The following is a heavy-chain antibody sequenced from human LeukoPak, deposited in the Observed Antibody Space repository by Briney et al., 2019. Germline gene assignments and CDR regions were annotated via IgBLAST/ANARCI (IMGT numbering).Heavy chain of an antibody. CDR1: GFTFSNYW. V-gene: IGHV3-74*01. Sequence: GGSLRLSCAASGFTFSNYWMHWVRQAPGKGLVWVSRINSDGINTSYADSVKGRFTISRDNSKNTLYLQMNSLRAEDTAVYYCAKDRGIISDYWGQGTLVTVSS. D-gene: IGHD3-10*01. CDR3: AKDRGIISDY. J-gene: IGHJ4*02. CDR2: INSDGINT.